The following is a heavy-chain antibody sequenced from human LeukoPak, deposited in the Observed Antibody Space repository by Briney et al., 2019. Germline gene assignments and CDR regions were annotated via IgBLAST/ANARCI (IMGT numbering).Heavy chain of an antibody. CDR2: ISNNGSVI. J-gene: IGHJ4*02. V-gene: IGHV3-48*04. D-gene: IGHD2-2*01. CDR1: GSTFSSHT. CDR3: ARNLPAADY. Sequence: GGSLRLSCAASGSTFSSHTMNWVRQAPGKGLEWISYISNNGSVIYYADSVKGRFTISRDNAKNSLYLQMNSLRAEDTAVYYCARNLPAADYWGQGTLVTVSS.